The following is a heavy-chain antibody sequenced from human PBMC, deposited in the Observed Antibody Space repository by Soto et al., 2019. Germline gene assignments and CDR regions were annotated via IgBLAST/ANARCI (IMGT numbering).Heavy chain of an antibody. V-gene: IGHV1-46*01. CDR2: INPSGGST. J-gene: IGHJ6*02. D-gene: IGHD6-13*01. CDR3: ARETYSSSWYTYYYYGMDV. Sequence: ASVKVSCKASGYTFASYYMHWGRQAPGQGLEWMGIINPSGGSTSYAQKFQGRVTMTRDTSTSTVYMELSSLRSEDTAVYYCARETYSSSWYTYYYYGMDVWGQGTTVTVSS. CDR1: GYTFASYY.